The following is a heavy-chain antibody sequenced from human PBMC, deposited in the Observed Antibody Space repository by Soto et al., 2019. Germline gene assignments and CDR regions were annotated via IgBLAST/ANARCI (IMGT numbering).Heavy chain of an antibody. CDR1: GFTFTSSA. V-gene: IGHV1-58*02. Sequence: ASVKVSCKASGFTFTSSAMQWVRQARGQRLEWIGWIVVGSGNTNYAQKFQERVTITRDMSTSTAYMELSSLRSEDTAVYYCAAVTRGEQPWDAFDIWGQGTMVTVSS. CDR2: IVVGSGNT. J-gene: IGHJ3*02. D-gene: IGHD3-16*01. CDR3: AAVTRGEQPWDAFDI.